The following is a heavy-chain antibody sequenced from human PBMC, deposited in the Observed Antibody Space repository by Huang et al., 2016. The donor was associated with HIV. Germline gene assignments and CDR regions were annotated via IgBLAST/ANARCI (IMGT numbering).Heavy chain of an antibody. CDR3: AKGRRAFDV. CDR1: GYSFSSYW. CDR2: IYPFESNS. V-gene: IGHV5-51*03. Sequence: EVQLVQSGAEVKKPGESLKISCTGSGYSFSSYWIAWVRQMPGKGLEWMAIIYPFESNSTYSPSFEGHVSISVDKSINTVYLHWSSLKASDTAIYYCAKGRRAFDVWGQGTWVTVSS. J-gene: IGHJ3*01.